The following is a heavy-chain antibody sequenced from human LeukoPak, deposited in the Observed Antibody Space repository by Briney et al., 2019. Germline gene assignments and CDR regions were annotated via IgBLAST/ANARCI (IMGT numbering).Heavy chain of an antibody. Sequence: GGSLRLSCAASGFTFSSYGMHWVRQAPGKGLEWVAFIRYDGSNKYYADSVKGRFTISRDNSKNTLYLQMNSLRAEDTAVYYCAKDPSGQLVQQGLGYWGQGTLVTVSS. J-gene: IGHJ4*02. CDR1: GFTFSSYG. D-gene: IGHD6-6*01. CDR3: AKDPSGQLVQQGLGY. CDR2: IRYDGSNK. V-gene: IGHV3-30*02.